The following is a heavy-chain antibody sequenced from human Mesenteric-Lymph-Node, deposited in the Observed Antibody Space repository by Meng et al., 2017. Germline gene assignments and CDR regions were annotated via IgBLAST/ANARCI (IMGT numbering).Heavy chain of an antibody. D-gene: IGHD1-26*01. CDR1: GFTFDDYA. J-gene: IGHJ3*02. CDR3: AIGGSYQLGAFDI. V-gene: IGHV3-9*01. Sequence: SLKISCAASGFTFDDYAMHWVRQAPGKGLEWVSGISWNSGSIGYADSVKGRFTISRDNSKNTLYLQMNSLRAEDTAVYYCAIGGSYQLGAFDIWGQGTMVTVSS. CDR2: ISWNSGSI.